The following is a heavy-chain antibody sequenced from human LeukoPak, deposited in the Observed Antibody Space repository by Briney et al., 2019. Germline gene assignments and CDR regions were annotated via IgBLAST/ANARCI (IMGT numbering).Heavy chain of an antibody. Sequence: GGPLRLSCAASGFTVSSNYMSWVRQAPGKGLEWVSVIYSGGSTYYADSVKGRFTISRDNSKNTLYLQMNSLRAEDTAVYYCARDSSGWYRGYFDYWGQGTLVTVSS. J-gene: IGHJ4*02. D-gene: IGHD6-19*01. CDR2: IYSGGST. CDR1: GFTVSSNY. V-gene: IGHV3-53*01. CDR3: ARDSSGWYRGYFDY.